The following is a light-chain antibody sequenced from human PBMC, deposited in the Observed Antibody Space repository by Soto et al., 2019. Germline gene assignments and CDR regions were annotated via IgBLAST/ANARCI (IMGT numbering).Light chain of an antibody. CDR3: SSFTISSSLVV. CDR2: EVS. CDR1: SSDVGTYNY. V-gene: IGLV2-14*01. J-gene: IGLJ2*01. Sequence: QSALTQPASVSGSPGQSITISCTGTSSDVGTYNYVSWYQQHPGKAPKLMILEVSHRPSGVSNRFSGSKSGNTASLTISGLQTEDEADYYCSSFTISSSLVVFGGGTQLTV.